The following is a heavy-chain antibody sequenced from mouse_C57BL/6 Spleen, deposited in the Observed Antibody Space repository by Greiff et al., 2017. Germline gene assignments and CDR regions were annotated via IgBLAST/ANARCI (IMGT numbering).Heavy chain of an antibody. CDR3: ARMGQGGLGY. CDR1: GYTFTSYW. Sequence: QVQLQQPGAELVMPGASVKLSCKASGYTFTSYWMHWVKQRPGQGLEWIGEIDPSDSYTNYNQKFKGKSTLTVDKSSSTAYMQLSSLTSEDSAVYYCARMGQGGLGYWGQGTTLTVSS. J-gene: IGHJ2*01. V-gene: IGHV1-69*01. D-gene: IGHD3-3*01. CDR2: IDPSDSYT.